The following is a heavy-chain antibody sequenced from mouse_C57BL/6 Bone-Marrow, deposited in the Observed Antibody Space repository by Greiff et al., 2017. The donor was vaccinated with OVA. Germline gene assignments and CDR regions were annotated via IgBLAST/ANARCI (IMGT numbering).Heavy chain of an antibody. Sequence: EVKLVESGGGLVQPKGSLKLSCAASGFTFNTYAMHWVRQAPGKGLEWVARIRSKSSNYATYYADSVKDRFTISRDDSQSMLYLQMNNLKTEDTAMYYCVRERVYGNPYYFDYWGQGTTLTVSS. V-gene: IGHV10-3*01. CDR3: VRERVYGNPYYFDY. CDR1: GFTFNTYA. D-gene: IGHD2-1*01. CDR2: IRSKSSNYAT. J-gene: IGHJ2*01.